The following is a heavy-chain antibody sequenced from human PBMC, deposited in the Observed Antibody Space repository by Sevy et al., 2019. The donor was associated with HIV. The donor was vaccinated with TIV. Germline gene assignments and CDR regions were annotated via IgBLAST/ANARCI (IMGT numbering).Heavy chain of an antibody. D-gene: IGHD3-3*01. CDR3: ARDLNDFWSGTLDV. J-gene: IGHJ6*02. V-gene: IGHV4-4*02. CDR1: GGYISTNNW. Sequence: SETLSLTCAVSGGYISTNNWWSWVRQSPGEGLEWIGEIHHSGSTNYNPSLKSRVTMSVDKSKNQFSLKLTSVTAADTAVYYCARDLNDFWSGTLDVWGQGTTVTVSS. CDR2: IHHSGST.